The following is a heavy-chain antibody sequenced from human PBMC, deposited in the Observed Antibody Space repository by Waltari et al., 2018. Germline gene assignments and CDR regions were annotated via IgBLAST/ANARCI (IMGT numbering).Heavy chain of an antibody. D-gene: IGHD2-15*01. V-gene: IGHV3-74*01. CDR1: GFTFSSSW. CDR2: ITSDGGRT. CDR3: ASHRPGGYGMDV. J-gene: IGHJ6*02. Sequence: EVQLVESGGGLVQPGGSLRLSCAASGFTFSSSWLHWVRHVPGKGLVWAAAITSDGGRTRYADSVKGRFTISRDNAKNTLYLKMNSLRADDTAVYYCASHRPGGYGMDVWGHGTTVTVSS.